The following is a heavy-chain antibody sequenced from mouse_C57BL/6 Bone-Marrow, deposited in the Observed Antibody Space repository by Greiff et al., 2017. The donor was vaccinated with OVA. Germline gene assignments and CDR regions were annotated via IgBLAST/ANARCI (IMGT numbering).Heavy chain of an antibody. CDR2: ISSGGDYI. J-gene: IGHJ2*01. CDR1: GFTFSSYA. D-gene: IGHD1-1*01. CDR3: TRATVVATDFDY. V-gene: IGHV5-9-1*02. Sequence: EVQRVESGEGLVKPGGSLKLSCAASGFTFSSYAMSWVRQTPEKRLEWVAYISSGGDYIYYADTVKGRFTISRDNARNTLYLQMSSLKSEDTAMYYCTRATVVATDFDYWGQGTTLTVSS.